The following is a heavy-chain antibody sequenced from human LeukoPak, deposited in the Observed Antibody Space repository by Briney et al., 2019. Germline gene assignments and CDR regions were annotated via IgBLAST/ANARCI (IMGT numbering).Heavy chain of an antibody. CDR2: IYYSGST. CDR3: ARAVYSGSLGVFDY. Sequence: PSETLSLTCTASGGSISSYYWSWIRQPPGKGLEWIGYIYYSGSTNYNPSLKNRVTISVDTSKNQFSLKLSSVTAADTAVYYCARAVYSGSLGVFDYWGQGTLVTVSS. J-gene: IGHJ4*02. D-gene: IGHD1-26*01. V-gene: IGHV4-59*01. CDR1: GGSISSYY.